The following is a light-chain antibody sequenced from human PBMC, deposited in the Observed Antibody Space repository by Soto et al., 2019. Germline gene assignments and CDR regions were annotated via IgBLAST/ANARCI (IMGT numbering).Light chain of an antibody. CDR1: SSDVGGYNF. V-gene: IGLV2-14*03. Sequence: QSALTQPASVSGSPGQSITISCTGSSSDVGGYNFVSWYQQHPGKVPKLMIYDVSSRPSGVSDRFSGSKSGNTASLTISGLQAEDEGHYYCRSYTSSSTHVFGSGTKLTVL. J-gene: IGLJ1*01. CDR3: RSYTSSSTHV. CDR2: DVS.